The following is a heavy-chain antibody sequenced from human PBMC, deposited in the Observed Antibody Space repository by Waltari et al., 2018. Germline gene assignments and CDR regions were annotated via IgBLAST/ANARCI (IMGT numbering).Heavy chain of an antibody. V-gene: IGHV1-18*01. D-gene: IGHD6-19*01. J-gene: IGHJ6*02. CDR3: ALYSSGGYYYYYGMDV. CDR2: ISAYNGNT. CDR1: GYTFTSYG. Sequence: QVQLVQSGAEVKKPGASVKVSCKASGYTFTSYGISWVRQAPGQGLEWMGWISAYNGNTNYAQKLQGRVTMTTDTSTSTAYMELRSLRSDDTAVYYCALYSSGGYYYYYGMDVWGQGTTVTVSS.